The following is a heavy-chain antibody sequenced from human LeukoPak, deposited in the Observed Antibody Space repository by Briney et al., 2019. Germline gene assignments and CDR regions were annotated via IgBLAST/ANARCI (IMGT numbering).Heavy chain of an antibody. D-gene: IGHD2-15*01. CDR2: IYPGDSDT. V-gene: IGHV5-51*01. CDR3: ARQAGDRWSPFDY. J-gene: IGHJ4*02. Sequence: GESLKISCQGSGYTFTTYWIGWVRQMPGKGLEWMGIIYPGDSDTRYSPSFQGQVTISADKSISTAYLQWTSLKASDTAIYYCARQAGDRWSPFDYWGQGTRVTVSS. CDR1: GYTFTTYW.